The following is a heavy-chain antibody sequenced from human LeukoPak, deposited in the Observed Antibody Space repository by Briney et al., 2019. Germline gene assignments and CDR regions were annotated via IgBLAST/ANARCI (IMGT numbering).Heavy chain of an antibody. Sequence: PSETLSLTCTVSGGSISSYYWSWIRQPPGKGLEWIGYIYYSGSTNYNPSLKSRDTISVDTSKNQFSLKLSSVTAADTAVYYCARAPKLRFLEWLLLDYWGQGTQVTVSS. J-gene: IGHJ4*02. CDR1: GGSISSYY. CDR3: ARAPKLRFLEWLLLDY. D-gene: IGHD3-3*01. CDR2: IYYSGST. V-gene: IGHV4-59*01.